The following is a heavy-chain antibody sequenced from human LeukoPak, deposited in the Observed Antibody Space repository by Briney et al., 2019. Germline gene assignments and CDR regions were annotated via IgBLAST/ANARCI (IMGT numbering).Heavy chain of an antibody. Sequence: AASVKVSCKASGGTFSSYAISWVRQAPGQGLEWMGRIIPILGIANYAQKFQGRVTITADKSTSTAYMELSSLRSEDTAVYYCARDSGYNLEWACFDYWDQGTLVTVSS. D-gene: IGHD5-24*01. J-gene: IGHJ4*02. CDR1: GGTFSSYA. CDR3: ARDSGYNLEWACFDY. CDR2: IIPILGIA. V-gene: IGHV1-69*04.